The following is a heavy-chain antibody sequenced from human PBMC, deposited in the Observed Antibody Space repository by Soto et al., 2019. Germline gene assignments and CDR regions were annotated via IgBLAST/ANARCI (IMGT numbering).Heavy chain of an antibody. CDR2: MNPNSGNT. V-gene: IGHV1-8*01. Sequence: ASVKVSCKASGYTFTSYDINWVRQATGQGLEGMGWMNPNSGNTGYAQKFQGRVTMTRNTSISTAYMELSSLRSEDTAVYYCARAPLVSYGDYSFGFLRPYNYYYYYMDVWGKGTTVTVSS. D-gene: IGHD4-17*01. CDR3: ARAPLVSYGDYSFGFLRPYNYYYYYMDV. J-gene: IGHJ6*03. CDR1: GYTFTSYD.